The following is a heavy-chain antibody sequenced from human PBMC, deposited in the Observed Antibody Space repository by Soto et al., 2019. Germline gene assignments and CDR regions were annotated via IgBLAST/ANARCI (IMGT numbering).Heavy chain of an antibody. CDR3: ARGRGYGYGIDY. J-gene: IGHJ4*02. CDR1: GSSVSSGNHY. CDR2: VFYSGSD. D-gene: IGHD5-18*01. Sequence: QVQLQESGPGLVKPSETLSLTCTVSGSSVSSGNHYWSWIRQPPGKELEFIAYVFYSGSDNYNPSLKSRVTPSIDTSKNQFSLNLRSVTAADTAVYYGARGRGYGYGIDYWGQGVLVTVSS. V-gene: IGHV4-61*01.